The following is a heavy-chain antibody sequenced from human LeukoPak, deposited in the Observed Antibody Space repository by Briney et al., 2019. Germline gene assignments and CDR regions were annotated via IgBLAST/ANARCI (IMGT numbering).Heavy chain of an antibody. CDR1: GESFRGSY. D-gene: IGHD3-10*01. J-gene: IGHJ4*02. Sequence: PSETLSLTCAVYGESFRGSYWSWIRQPPGKGLEWIGEINHSGSTNYKPSLKSRVTISVDTSKNQFSLKLSSVTAADTAVYYCARGYGSGSYWDYWGEGTLVTV. V-gene: IGHV4-34*01. CDR2: INHSGST. CDR3: ARGYGSGSYWDY.